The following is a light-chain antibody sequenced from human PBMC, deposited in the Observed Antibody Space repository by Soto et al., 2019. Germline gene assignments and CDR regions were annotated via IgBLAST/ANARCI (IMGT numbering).Light chain of an antibody. V-gene: IGKV1-39*01. CDR3: QQSYSNPQ. J-gene: IGKJ1*01. CDR2: AAS. CDR1: QSISSY. Sequence: DIQMTQSPSSLSASVGDRVTITCRASQSISSYLNWYQQKQGKAPKLLIYAASSLQSGVPSRFSGSGSGTDFTLTISSLQPEDFATYSCQQSYSNPQFGHGTKVEIK.